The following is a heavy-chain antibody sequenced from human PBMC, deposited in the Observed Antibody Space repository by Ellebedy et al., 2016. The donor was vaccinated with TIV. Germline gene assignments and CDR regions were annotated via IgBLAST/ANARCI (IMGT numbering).Heavy chain of an antibody. CDR1: GYTRTELS. CDR3: ATAKSRFYGSGSGVDY. Sequence: ASVKVSCXVSGYTRTELSMYWVRQAPGKGLEWMGGFDPEDGETIYAQKFQGRVTMTEDTSTDTAYMELSSLRSEDTAVYYCATAKSRFYGSGSGVDYWGQGTLVTVSS. J-gene: IGHJ4*02. V-gene: IGHV1-24*01. D-gene: IGHD3-10*01. CDR2: FDPEDGET.